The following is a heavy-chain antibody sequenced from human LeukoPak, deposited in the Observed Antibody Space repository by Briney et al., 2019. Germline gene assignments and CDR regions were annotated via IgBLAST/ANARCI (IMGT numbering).Heavy chain of an antibody. CDR2: INPNSGGT. CDR1: GYTFTGYY. V-gene: IGHV1-2*02. D-gene: IGHD1-26*01. CDR3: ARSIVGATPIDY. J-gene: IGHJ4*02. Sequence: APVKVSCKASGYTFTGYYMHWVRQAPGQGLEWMGWINPNSGGTNYAQKFQGRVTMTRDTSISTAYMELSRLRSDDTAVYYCARSIVGATPIDYWGQKTLVTVSS.